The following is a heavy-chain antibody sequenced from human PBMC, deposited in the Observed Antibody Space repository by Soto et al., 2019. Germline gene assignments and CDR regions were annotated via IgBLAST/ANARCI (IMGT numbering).Heavy chain of an antibody. V-gene: IGHV3-23*01. D-gene: IGHD5-18*01. Sequence: GGSLRLSCAASGFNFGNFGMSWVRQAPGKGLQWVSSITNTGGATYHTDSVKGRFTISRDNSKNTLYLQMNSLRAEDTAVYYCAKSSDTAMVEIDYWGQGTLVTVSS. CDR1: GFNFGNFG. CDR3: AKSSDTAMVEIDY. CDR2: ITNTGGAT. J-gene: IGHJ4*02.